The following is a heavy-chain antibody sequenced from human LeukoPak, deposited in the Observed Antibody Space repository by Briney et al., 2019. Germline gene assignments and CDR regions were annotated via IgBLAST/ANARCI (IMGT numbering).Heavy chain of an antibody. J-gene: IGHJ6*03. CDR1: VLILSICS. D-gene: IGHD1-26*01. Sequence: GGSQSLSCALSVLILSICSVNWVRHARGRGREWLTYNRGRGCTIHCAHCVEGRLTLYRDNAKNTLCLQMNSVRAEDTAVYYCARGVPNTSYYYYYVDVWGKGPTVTASS. V-gene: IGHV3-48*01. CDR3: ARGVPNTSYYYYYVDV. CDR2: NRGRGCTI.